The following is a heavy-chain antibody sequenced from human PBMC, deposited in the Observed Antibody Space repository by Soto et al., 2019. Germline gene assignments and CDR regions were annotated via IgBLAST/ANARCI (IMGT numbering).Heavy chain of an antibody. CDR2: IHYSGRT. CDR1: NGSISGFY. V-gene: IGHV4-59*12. J-gene: IGHJ4*02. Sequence: ASETLSLTCSVSNGSISGFYWTWIRQPPGKILEWIGYIHYSGRTDYNPSLTSRATMSVDTSKNQFSLNLKSITAADTAVYYCVRVGVGIGNHFDSWGRGTLVTVSS. CDR3: VRVGVGIGNHFDS. D-gene: IGHD1-26*01.